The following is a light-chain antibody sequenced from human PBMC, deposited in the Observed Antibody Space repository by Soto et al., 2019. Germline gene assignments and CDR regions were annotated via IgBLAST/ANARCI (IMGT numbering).Light chain of an antibody. Sequence: EIVMTQSPATLSVSPGERATLSCRASQSVSSNLAWYQQQPGQPPRLLIYGASTRATGIPARFIGSGSGTEFTLTISSLQSEYFAVYYCQHYNNWPPWTFGQGTKVDIK. CDR1: QSVSSN. V-gene: IGKV3-15*01. CDR2: GAS. J-gene: IGKJ1*01. CDR3: QHYNNWPPWT.